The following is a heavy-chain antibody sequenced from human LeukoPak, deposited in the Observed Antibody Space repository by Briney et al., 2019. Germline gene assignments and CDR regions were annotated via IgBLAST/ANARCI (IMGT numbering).Heavy chain of an antibody. Sequence: GGSLRLSCAASGFTFSSSAMSWVRLAPGKWLEWVSGISGSDGSTYYADSVKGRFTISRDNSKNTLFLQMNSLRAEDTAVYYCAKDSAKKYDDYWGQGTLVTVSS. V-gene: IGHV3-23*01. CDR1: GFTFSSSA. J-gene: IGHJ4*02. CDR3: AKDSAKKYDDY. D-gene: IGHD2/OR15-2a*01. CDR2: ISGSDGST.